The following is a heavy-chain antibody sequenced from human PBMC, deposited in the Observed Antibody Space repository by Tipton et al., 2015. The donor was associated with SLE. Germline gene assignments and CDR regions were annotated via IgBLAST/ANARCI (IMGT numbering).Heavy chain of an antibody. CDR3: ARETLGGGDAFDI. J-gene: IGHJ3*02. CDR1: GGSISSSSYY. D-gene: IGHD3-16*01. CDR2: IYYSGST. Sequence: TLSLTCTVSGGSISSSSYYWGWIRQPPGKGLEWIGSIYYSGSTYYNPSLKSRVTISVDTSKNQFSLKLSSVAAADTAVYYCARETLGGGDAFDIWGQGTMVTVSS. V-gene: IGHV4-39*07.